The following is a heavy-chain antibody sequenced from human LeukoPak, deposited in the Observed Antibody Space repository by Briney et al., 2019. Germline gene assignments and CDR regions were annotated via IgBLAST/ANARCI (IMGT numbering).Heavy chain of an antibody. CDR3: AKGSGSYGQDLYY. Sequence: GGSLRLSCAASGFTFSSYEMNWVRQAPGKGLEWVAAISGSGDSTYYAEDSVKGRFTISRDNSKNTLYLQMNSLRAEDTAVYYCAKGSGSYGQDLYYWGQGTLVTVSP. J-gene: IGHJ4*02. CDR2: ISGSGDST. V-gene: IGHV3-23*01. CDR1: GFTFSSYE. D-gene: IGHD3-3*01.